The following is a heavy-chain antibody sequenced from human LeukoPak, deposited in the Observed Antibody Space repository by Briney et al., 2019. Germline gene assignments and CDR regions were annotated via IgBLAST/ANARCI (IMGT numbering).Heavy chain of an antibody. CDR1: GFTFSNAW. Sequence: KSGGSLRLSCAASGFTFSNAWMTWVRQAPGKGLEWVGRIKSKTDDGTTDYAAPVKGRFTISRDDSKNTLYLQMNSLKTEDTAVYYCTTLYQGYWGQGTLVTVSS. CDR2: IKSKTDDGTT. J-gene: IGHJ4*02. D-gene: IGHD2-15*01. CDR3: TTLYQGY. V-gene: IGHV3-15*01.